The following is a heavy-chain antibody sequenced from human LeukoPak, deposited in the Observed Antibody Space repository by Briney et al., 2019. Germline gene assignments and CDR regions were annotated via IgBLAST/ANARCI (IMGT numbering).Heavy chain of an antibody. CDR2: INPNSGGT. CDR3: ARDKDYAPSNTFDI. V-gene: IGHV1-2*02. CDR1: GYTFTGYY. J-gene: IGHJ3*02. Sequence: ASVKVSCKASGYTFTGYYMHWVRQAPGQGLEWMGWINPNSGGTNYAQKFQGRVTMTRDTSISTAYMELSGLRSDDTAIFYCARDKDYAPSNTFDIWGQGTMVTVSS. D-gene: IGHD2-2*01.